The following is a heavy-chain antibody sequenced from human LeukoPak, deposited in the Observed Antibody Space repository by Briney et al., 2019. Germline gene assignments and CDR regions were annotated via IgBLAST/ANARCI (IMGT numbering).Heavy chain of an antibody. CDR1: GXSFSSYC. CDR3: ARETNWSRDY. D-gene: IGHD1-1*01. V-gene: IGHV3-48*02. J-gene: IGHJ4*02. Sequence: GGSLGLSYAASGXSFSSYCMNWVRQAPGRGLEWISYICGRGKTIYYADSVKGRFTISRDNAKNSLYLQMNTLTDEDTAVYYCARETNWSRDYWGQGTLVTVSS. CDR2: ICGRGKTI.